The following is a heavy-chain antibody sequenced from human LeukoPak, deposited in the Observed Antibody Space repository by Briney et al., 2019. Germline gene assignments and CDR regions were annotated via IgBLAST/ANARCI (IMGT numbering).Heavy chain of an antibody. V-gene: IGHV3-30*04. CDR3: AKDPNPATPDDY. J-gene: IGHJ4*02. CDR2: ISYDGSDK. Sequence: GGSLRLSCAASGFTFSSYAMHWVRQAPGKGLEWVAVISYDGSDKYYADSVKGRFTISRDNSKNTLYLQMNSLRAEDTAVYYCAKDPNPATPDDYWGQGTLVTVSS. D-gene: IGHD1-14*01. CDR1: GFTFSSYA.